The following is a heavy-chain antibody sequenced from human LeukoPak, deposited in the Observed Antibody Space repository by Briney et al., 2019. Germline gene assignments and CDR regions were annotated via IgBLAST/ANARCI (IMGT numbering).Heavy chain of an antibody. CDR3: ARDGVPAAMGPDWFDP. Sequence: PGGSLRLSCAASGFTFSSYGMHWVRQAPGKGLEWVAVISYDGSNKYYADSVKGRFTISRDNSKNTLYLQMNSLRAEDTAVYYCARDGVPAAMGPDWFDPWGQGTLVTVSS. CDR2: ISYDGSNK. CDR1: GFTFSSYG. J-gene: IGHJ5*02. D-gene: IGHD2-2*01. V-gene: IGHV3-30*03.